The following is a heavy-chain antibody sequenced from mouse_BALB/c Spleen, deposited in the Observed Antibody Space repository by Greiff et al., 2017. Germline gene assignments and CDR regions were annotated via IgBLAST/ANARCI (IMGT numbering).Heavy chain of an antibody. J-gene: IGHJ3*01. Sequence: VHLVESGPGLVAPSQSLSITCTVSGFSLTGYGVHWVRQPPGKGLEWLGVIWAGGSTNYNSALMSRLSISKDNSKSQVFLKMNSLQTDDTAMYYCAREAYYRTWFAYWGQGTLVTVSA. CDR3: AREAYYRTWFAY. CDR1: GFSLTGYG. D-gene: IGHD2-14*01. V-gene: IGHV2-9*02. CDR2: IWAGGST.